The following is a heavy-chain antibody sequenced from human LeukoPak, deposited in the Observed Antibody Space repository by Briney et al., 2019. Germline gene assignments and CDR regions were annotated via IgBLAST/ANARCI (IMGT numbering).Heavy chain of an antibody. D-gene: IGHD3-22*01. J-gene: IGHJ4*02. V-gene: IGHV4-59*12. CDR1: GGSTSSFY. Sequence: SETLSLTCTVSGGSTSSFYWSWIRQPPGKGLEWIGFIYYSGSTNYNPSLKSRVSISVDTSKNQFSLKLSSVTAADTAVYYCARAWYYYDSSGYYPFDYWGQGTLVTVSS. CDR2: IYYSGST. CDR3: ARAWYYYDSSGYYPFDY.